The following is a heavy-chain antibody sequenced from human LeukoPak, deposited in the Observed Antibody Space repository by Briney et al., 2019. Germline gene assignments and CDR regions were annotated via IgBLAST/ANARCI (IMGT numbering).Heavy chain of an antibody. CDR3: ARGYGSGSYYNE. J-gene: IGHJ4*02. CDR2: MYYSGST. CDR1: GGPISSYY. V-gene: IGHV4-59*01. Sequence: SETLSLTCSVSGGPISSYYWSWIRQPPGKGLEWIGYMYYSGSTNYNPSLKSRVTISEDTSKNQLSLRLRSVTAADTAVYYCARGYGSGSYYNEWGQGTLVTVSS. D-gene: IGHD3-10*01.